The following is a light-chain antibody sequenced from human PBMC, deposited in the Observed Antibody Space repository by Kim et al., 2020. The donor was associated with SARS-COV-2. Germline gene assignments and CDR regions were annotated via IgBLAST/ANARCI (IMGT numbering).Light chain of an antibody. V-gene: IGLV3-19*01. Sequence: SSELTQDPAVSVALGQTVTITCQGDSLRGYYASWFQQKSGQAPILVIYGYKNRPSGIPDRFSGSGSGNTASLTITGAQAEDEADYYCNSRDSSGNHVLFGGGTQLTVL. CDR2: GYK. CDR3: NSRDSSGNHVL. J-gene: IGLJ3*02. CDR1: SLRGYY.